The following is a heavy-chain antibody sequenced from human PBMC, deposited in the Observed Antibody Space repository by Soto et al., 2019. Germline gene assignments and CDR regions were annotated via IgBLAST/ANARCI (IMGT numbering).Heavy chain of an antibody. CDR3: AGARATIAVAAIFEC. Sequence: SQTLSLSCAVSDGSISTSNWWRCVRQPPGKGLEWIGEVYRTGSTNYNPSLESRLTISVDKSKNQFSLKLTSVTAADTAVYYFAGARATIAVAAIFECWGQGTLVLVSS. V-gene: IGHV4-4*02. CDR2: VYRTGST. D-gene: IGHD2-15*01. CDR1: DGSISTSNW. J-gene: IGHJ4*02.